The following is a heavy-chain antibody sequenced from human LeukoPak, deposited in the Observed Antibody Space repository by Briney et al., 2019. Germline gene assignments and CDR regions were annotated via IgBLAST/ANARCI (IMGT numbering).Heavy chain of an antibody. D-gene: IGHD1-26*01. Sequence: GGSLRLSCAASGFTFSSYGMQWVRQAPDKGLEWVAVISHDGTVTYYAESVKGRFTISRDKAKNTVSLQMNSLRVDDTGLYYCAKESTARSARSFDYRGEGTLVTVSP. CDR3: AKESTARSARSFDY. CDR1: GFTFSSYG. CDR2: ISHDGTVT. J-gene: IGHJ4*02. V-gene: IGHV3-30*18.